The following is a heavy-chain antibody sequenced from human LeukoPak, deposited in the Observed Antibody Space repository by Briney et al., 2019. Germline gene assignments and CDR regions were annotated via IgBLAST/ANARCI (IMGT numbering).Heavy chain of an antibody. V-gene: IGHV3-30*02. CDR3: GKHDSASDY. Sequence: GGSLRLSCVASGFIFSTYGMHWVRQAPGKGLKWVAFTRSDGSGEYYTDSVKGRFTISRDNSKNTLYLQMNSLRVEDTAVYYCGKHDSASDYWGQGTLVTVSS. D-gene: IGHD1-26*01. J-gene: IGHJ4*02. CDR2: TRSDGSGE. CDR1: GFIFSTYG.